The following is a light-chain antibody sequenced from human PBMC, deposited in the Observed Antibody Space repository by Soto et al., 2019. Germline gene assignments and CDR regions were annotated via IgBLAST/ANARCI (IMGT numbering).Light chain of an antibody. V-gene: IGLV2-14*01. CDR1: SSDVGGYNY. J-gene: IGLJ1*01. CDR3: SSYTSSSTL. Sequence: QSVLTQPASVSGSPEQSITISCTGTSSDVGGYNYVSWYQQHPGKAPKLMIYAVTDRPSGVSSRFSGSKSGNTASLTISGLQAEDEADYYCSSYTSSSTLFGTGTKV. CDR2: AVT.